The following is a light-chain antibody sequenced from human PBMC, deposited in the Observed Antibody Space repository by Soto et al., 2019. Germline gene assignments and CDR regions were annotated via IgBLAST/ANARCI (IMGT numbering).Light chain of an antibody. CDR3: CSYVGARRYV. CDR2: EGN. CDR1: ISDVGSSNL. Sequence: QSSLTQPASVSGSPGQSITISCAGSISDVGSSNLVSRYQQHPGKVPKLIIYEGNRRPSGVSSRFSGSNSGKTASLTISGLQAEDEADYYCCSYVGARRYVFVIATKLTVL. J-gene: IGLJ1*01. V-gene: IGLV2-23*01.